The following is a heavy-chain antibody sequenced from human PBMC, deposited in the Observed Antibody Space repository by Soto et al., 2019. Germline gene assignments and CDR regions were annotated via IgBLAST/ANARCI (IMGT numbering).Heavy chain of an antibody. CDR3: AKGRIAAAGTPLDY. CDR1: GVTFCRHC. V-gene: IGHV3-23*01. Sequence: GGALRLSCCGPGVTFCRHCLSWGRPAPGKGLEWVSAISGSGGSTYYADSVKGRFTISRDNSKNTLYLQMNSLRAEDTAVYYCAKGRIAAAGTPLDYWGQGTLVTVSS. J-gene: IGHJ4*02. D-gene: IGHD6-13*01. CDR2: ISGSGGST.